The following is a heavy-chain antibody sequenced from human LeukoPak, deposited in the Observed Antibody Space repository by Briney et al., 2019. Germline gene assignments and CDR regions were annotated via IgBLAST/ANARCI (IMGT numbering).Heavy chain of an antibody. Sequence: GGSLRLSCAASGFTFSSYGMHWVRQAPGKGLEWVAVISYDGSNKHYADSVKGRFTISRDNSKNTLYLQMNSLRAEDTAVYYCARPPLVGATVYYFDYWGQGTLVTVSS. J-gene: IGHJ4*02. V-gene: IGHV3-30*03. CDR3: ARPPLVGATVYYFDY. D-gene: IGHD1-26*01. CDR1: GFTFSSYG. CDR2: ISYDGSNK.